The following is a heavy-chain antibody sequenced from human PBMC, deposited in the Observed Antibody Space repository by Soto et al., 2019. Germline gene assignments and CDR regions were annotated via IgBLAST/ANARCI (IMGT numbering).Heavy chain of an antibody. CDR1: GDSISGGRYY. J-gene: IGHJ6*02. CDR3: ARDRGFGMDV. Sequence: PSETLSLTCTVSGDSISGGRYYWNWIRQHPGKGLEWIGNIYESGTTYYNPSLKSRLIISEDTSKNQFSLRLSSVTAAGTAVYYCARDRGFGMDVWGQGTTVTVSS. CDR2: IYESGTT. V-gene: IGHV4-31*03.